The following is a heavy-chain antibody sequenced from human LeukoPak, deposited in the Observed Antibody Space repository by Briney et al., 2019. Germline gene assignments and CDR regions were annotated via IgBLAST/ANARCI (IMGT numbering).Heavy chain of an antibody. D-gene: IGHD3-22*01. Sequence: GSLRLSCAASGFTFSSYAMSWVRQAPGKGLEWVSAISGSGGSTYYADSVKGRFTISRDNSKNTLYLQMNSLRAEDTAVYYCGSILYYYDSSGRPELYWGQGTLVTVSS. CDR3: GSILYYYDSSGRPELY. CDR2: ISGSGGST. J-gene: IGHJ4*02. V-gene: IGHV3-23*01. CDR1: GFTFSSYA.